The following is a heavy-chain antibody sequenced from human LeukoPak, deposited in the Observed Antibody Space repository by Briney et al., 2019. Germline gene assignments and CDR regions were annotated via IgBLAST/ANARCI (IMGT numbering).Heavy chain of an antibody. CDR3: AREYCGGDCYTDRKGVDY. D-gene: IGHD2-21*01. CDR2: IIPILGIA. Sequence: SVKVSCNASGGTFSSYTISWVRQAPGQGLEWMGRIIPILGIANYAQKFQGRVTITADKSTSTAYMELSSLRSEDTAVYYCAREYCGGDCYTDRKGVDYWGQGTLVTVSS. CDR1: GGTFSSYT. J-gene: IGHJ4*02. V-gene: IGHV1-69*04.